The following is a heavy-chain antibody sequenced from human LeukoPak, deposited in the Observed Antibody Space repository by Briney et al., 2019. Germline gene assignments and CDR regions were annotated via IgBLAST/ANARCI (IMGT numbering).Heavy chain of an antibody. CDR3: ARDHTEGPMADA. V-gene: IGHV1-46*03. Sequence: GASVKVSCKASGYTLTSYYMHWVRQAPGQGLEWMGIINPSGGSTSYAQKFQGRVTMTRDTSTSTVYVELSSLRSEDTAVYYCARDHTEGPMADAWGKGTTVTVSS. D-gene: IGHD3-10*01. CDR2: INPSGGST. J-gene: IGHJ6*04. CDR1: GYTLTSYY.